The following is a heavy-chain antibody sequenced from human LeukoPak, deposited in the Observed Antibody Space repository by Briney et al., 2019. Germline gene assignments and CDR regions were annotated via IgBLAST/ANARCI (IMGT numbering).Heavy chain of an antibody. D-gene: IGHD6-13*01. V-gene: IGHV3-48*03. Sequence: QPGGSLRLSCAASGFTFSSYEMNWVRQAPGKGLEWVSYISSSGSTIYYADSVKGRLTISRDNAKNSLYLQMNSLRAEDTAVYYCAKAAGSYYYYYMDVWGKGTTVTVSS. CDR2: ISSSGSTI. J-gene: IGHJ6*03. CDR1: GFTFSSYE. CDR3: AKAAGSYYYYYMDV.